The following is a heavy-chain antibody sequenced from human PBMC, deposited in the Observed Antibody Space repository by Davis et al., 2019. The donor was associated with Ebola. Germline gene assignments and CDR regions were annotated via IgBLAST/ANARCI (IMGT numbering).Heavy chain of an antibody. J-gene: IGHJ4*02. CDR3: AKSEQLVLPDY. Sequence: SETLSLTCTVSGGSISSYYWSWIRQPPGKGLEWIGYIYYSGSTNYNPSLKSRVTISVDTSKNQFSLKLSSVTAEDTAVYYCAKSEQLVLPDYWGQGTLVTVSS. CDR1: GGSISSYY. D-gene: IGHD6-6*01. CDR2: IYYSGST. V-gene: IGHV4-59*01.